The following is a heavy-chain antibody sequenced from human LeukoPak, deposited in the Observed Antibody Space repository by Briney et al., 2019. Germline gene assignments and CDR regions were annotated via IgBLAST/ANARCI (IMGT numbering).Heavy chain of an antibody. V-gene: IGHV3-21*01. CDR2: ISSSSSYI. D-gene: IGHD1-1*01. CDR3: ARHDVAWNDGHWFDP. CDR1: GFTFSSYT. Sequence: PGGSLRLSCAASGFTFSSYTMNWVRQAPGKGLEWVSSISSSSSYINYADSVKGRFTISRDNANNSLYLQMSSLRAEDTAVYYCARHDVAWNDGHWFDPWGQGTLVTVSS. J-gene: IGHJ5*02.